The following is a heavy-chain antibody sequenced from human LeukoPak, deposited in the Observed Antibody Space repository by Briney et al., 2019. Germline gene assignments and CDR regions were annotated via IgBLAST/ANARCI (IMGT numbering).Heavy chain of an antibody. J-gene: IGHJ6*02. Sequence: GGSLRLSCAASGFTFSSYSMNWVRQALGKGLEWVSCISSSSSTIYYADSVKGRFTISRDNAKNSLYLQMNSLRAEDTAVYYCARDSWFGELLYPYYYYYGMDVWGQGTTVTVSS. CDR2: ISSSSSTI. D-gene: IGHD3-10*01. V-gene: IGHV3-48*01. CDR1: GFTFSSYS. CDR3: ARDSWFGELLYPYYYYYGMDV.